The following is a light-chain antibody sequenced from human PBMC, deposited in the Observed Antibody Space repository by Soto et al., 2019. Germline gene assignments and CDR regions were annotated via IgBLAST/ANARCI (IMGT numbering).Light chain of an antibody. CDR2: EVS. CDR3: ASFRSGTILV. J-gene: IGLJ1*01. V-gene: IGLV2-14*01. CDR1: RSDIGDSNF. Sequence: QSVLAQPASVSGSPGQSVTISCTGPRSDIGDSNFISWYQHSPGKAPRLLIYEVSSRPSGVSKRLSGSKAGNTASLTISGLLDDDEADYFCASFRSGTILVFGSGTKVTVL.